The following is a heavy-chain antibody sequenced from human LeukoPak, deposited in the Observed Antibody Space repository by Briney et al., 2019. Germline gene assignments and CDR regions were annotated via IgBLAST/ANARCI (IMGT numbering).Heavy chain of an antibody. CDR3: AKDKYYDFWSGYRLGRYYYYMDV. D-gene: IGHD3-3*01. J-gene: IGHJ6*03. V-gene: IGHV3-43*01. CDR2: ISWDGGST. CDR1: GFTFDDYT. Sequence: GGSLRLSCAASGFTFDDYTMHWVRQAPGKGLEWVSLISWDGGSTYYADSVKGRFTISRDNSKNSLYLQMNSLRTEDTALYYCAKDKYYDFWSGYRLGRYYYYMDVWGKGTTVTVSS.